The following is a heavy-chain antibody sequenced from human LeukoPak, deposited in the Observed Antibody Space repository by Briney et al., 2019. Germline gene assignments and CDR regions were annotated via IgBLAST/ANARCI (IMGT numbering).Heavy chain of an antibody. J-gene: IGHJ4*02. V-gene: IGHV4-59*01. CDR2: IYYSGST. D-gene: IGHD6-13*01. CDR3: ARVRGSWPFFDY. CDR1: GGSISSYY. Sequence: SETLSLTCTVSGGSISSYYWSWIRQPPGKGLEWTGYIYYSGSTNYNPSLKSRVTISVDTSKNQFSLKLSSVTAADTAVYYCARVRGSWPFFDYWGQGTLVTVSS.